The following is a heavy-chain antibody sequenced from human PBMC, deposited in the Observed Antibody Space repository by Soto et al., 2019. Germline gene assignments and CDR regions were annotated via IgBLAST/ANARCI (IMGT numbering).Heavy chain of an antibody. V-gene: IGHV1-69*12. Sequence: QVQLVQSGAEVKKPGSSVKVSCKASGGTFSSYAISWVRQAPGQGLEWMGGIIPIFGTANYAQKFQGRVTITADESTSIAYMELSSLRSEDTAVYYCARINSSGWYEAIDYWGQGTLVTVSS. CDR1: GGTFSSYA. CDR2: IIPIFGTA. J-gene: IGHJ4*02. D-gene: IGHD6-19*01. CDR3: ARINSSGWYEAIDY.